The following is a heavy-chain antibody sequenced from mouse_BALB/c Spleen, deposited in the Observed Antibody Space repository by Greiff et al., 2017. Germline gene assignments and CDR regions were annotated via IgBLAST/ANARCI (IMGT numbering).Heavy chain of an antibody. CDR3: ARGILGYDVKENY. J-gene: IGHJ2*01. V-gene: IGHV1-4*02. CDR2: INPSSGYT. CDR1: GYTFTSYT. D-gene: IGHD2-14*01. Sequence: QVQLQQSAAELARPGASVKMSCKASGYTFTSYTMHWVKQRPGQGLEWIGYINPSSGYTEYNQKFKDKTTLTADKSSSTAYMQLSSLTSEDSAVYYCARGILGYDVKENYWGQGTTLTVSS.